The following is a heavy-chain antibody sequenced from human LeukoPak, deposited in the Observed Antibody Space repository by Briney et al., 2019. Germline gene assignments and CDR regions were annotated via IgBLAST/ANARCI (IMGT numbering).Heavy chain of an antibody. J-gene: IGHJ4*02. Sequence: ASVKVSCKASGGTFSSYGISWVRQAPGQGLEWMGWISAYNGNTNYAQKLQDRVTMTRNTSISTAYMELSSLRSDDTAVYYCARGPPNWGYDYWGPGTLVTVSS. CDR3: ARGPPNWGYDY. D-gene: IGHD7-27*01. CDR2: ISAYNGNT. V-gene: IGHV1-18*01. CDR1: GGTFSSYG.